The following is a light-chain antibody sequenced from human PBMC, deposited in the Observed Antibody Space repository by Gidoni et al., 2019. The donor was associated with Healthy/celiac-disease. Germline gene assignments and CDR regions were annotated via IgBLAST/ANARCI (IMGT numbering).Light chain of an antibody. Sequence: EIVLTQSPATLSLSPGEEATLSCRASQSVCTYLAWYQQKPGQAPRLLIYDASNRATGIPPRVSGSGSGTDFTLTISSLEPEDFAVYYCQQSSNWLTFGGGTKVEIK. J-gene: IGKJ4*01. CDR2: DAS. V-gene: IGKV3-11*01. CDR3: QQSSNWLT. CDR1: QSVCTY.